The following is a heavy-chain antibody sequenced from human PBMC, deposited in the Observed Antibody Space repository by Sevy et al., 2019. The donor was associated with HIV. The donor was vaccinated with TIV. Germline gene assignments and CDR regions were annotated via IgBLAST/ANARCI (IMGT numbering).Heavy chain of an antibody. J-gene: IGHJ5*02. Sequence: SETLSLTCAVHYGAFSGYYWNWIRQVPGKGLEWIGEINESGITYYNPSLKSRVTISVDTSKKQFSLKLNSVTAVDSAVYFCARSPPVVVVPGAPSWFDPWGQGTLLTVS. V-gene: IGHV4-34*01. CDR1: YGAFSGYY. D-gene: IGHD2-2*01. CDR3: ARSPPVVVVPGAPSWFDP. CDR2: INESGIT.